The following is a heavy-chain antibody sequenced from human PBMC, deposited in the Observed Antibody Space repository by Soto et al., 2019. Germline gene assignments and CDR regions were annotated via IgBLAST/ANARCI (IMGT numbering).Heavy chain of an antibody. J-gene: IGHJ4*02. CDR2: IYPGDSDT. V-gene: IGHV5-51*01. Sequence: PGESLKISCKGSGYSFTSYWIGWVRQMPGKGLEWMGIIYPGDSDTRYSPSFQGQVTISADKSISTAYLQWSSLKASDTAMYYCARHWNYDILTGHPDYWGQGTLVTVSS. CDR3: ARHWNYDILTGHPDY. CDR1: GYSFTSYW. D-gene: IGHD3-9*01.